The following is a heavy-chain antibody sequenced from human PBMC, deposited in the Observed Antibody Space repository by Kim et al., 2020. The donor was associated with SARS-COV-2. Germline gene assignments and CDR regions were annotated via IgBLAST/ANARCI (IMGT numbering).Heavy chain of an antibody. D-gene: IGHD2-2*01. J-gene: IGHJ5*02. Sequence: YYADSVKGRFTISRDNSKNTLYLQMSSLRAEDTAVYYCVSGIVVVPAAVPWGQGTLVTVSS. CDR3: VSGIVVVPAAVP. V-gene: IGHV3-64D*09.